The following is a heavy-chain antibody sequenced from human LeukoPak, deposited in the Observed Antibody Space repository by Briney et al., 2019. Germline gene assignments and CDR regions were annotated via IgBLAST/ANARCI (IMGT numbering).Heavy chain of an antibody. CDR2: ISYSGST. CDR1: VDSFSSHY. Sequence: PSETLSLTCTVSVDSFSSHYGTCIRQPPGKGRGWIGYISYSGSTNYNISIKCSVTISIATYKHQFSLRMRSVAAADAAVYYCARDLVTVTKGFDIWGQGTMVSVSS. V-gene: IGHV4-59*11. D-gene: IGHD4-17*01. CDR3: ARDLVTVTKGFDI. J-gene: IGHJ3*02.